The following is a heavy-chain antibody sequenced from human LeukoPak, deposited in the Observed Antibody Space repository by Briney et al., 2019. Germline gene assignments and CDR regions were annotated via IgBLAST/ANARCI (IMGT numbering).Heavy chain of an antibody. J-gene: IGHJ4*02. D-gene: IGHD1-26*01. V-gene: IGHV1-69*13. CDR3: ASWGSGSYLEWYFDY. CDR1: GGTFSSYA. Sequence: SVKVSCKASGGTFSSYAISWVRQAPGQGLEWMGGIIPIFGTANYAQKFQGRVTITADESTSTAYMELSSLRSEDTAVYYCASWGSGSYLEWYFDYWGQGILVTVSS. CDR2: IIPIFGTA.